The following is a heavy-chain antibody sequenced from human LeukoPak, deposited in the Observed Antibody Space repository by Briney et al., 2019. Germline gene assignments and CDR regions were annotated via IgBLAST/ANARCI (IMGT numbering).Heavy chain of an antibody. V-gene: IGHV3-30-3*01. CDR2: ISYDGSNK. J-gene: IGHJ4*02. Sequence: PGGSLRLSCAASGFTFSSYAMHWVRQAPGKGLEWVAVISYDGSNKYYADSVKGRFTISRDNSKNTLYLQMNSLRAEDTAVYYCARSIAAAGSSLFDYWGQGTLVTVSS. CDR1: GFTFSSYA. D-gene: IGHD6-13*01. CDR3: ARSIAAAGSSLFDY.